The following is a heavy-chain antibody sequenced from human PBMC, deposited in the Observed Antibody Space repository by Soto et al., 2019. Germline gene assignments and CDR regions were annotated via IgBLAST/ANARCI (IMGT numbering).Heavy chain of an antibody. CDR2: INHSGST. Sequence: SETLSLTCAVYGGSFSGYYWSWIRQPPGKGLEWIGEINHSGSTNYNPSLKSRVTISVDTSKNQFSLKLSSVTAADTAVYYCARLRYYCYYGMDVWGQGTTVTVSS. CDR1: GGSFSGYY. J-gene: IGHJ6*02. V-gene: IGHV4-34*01. CDR3: ARLRYYCYYGMDV. D-gene: IGHD4-17*01.